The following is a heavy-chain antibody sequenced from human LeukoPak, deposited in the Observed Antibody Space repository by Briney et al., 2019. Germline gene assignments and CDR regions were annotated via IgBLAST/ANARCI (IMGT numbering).Heavy chain of an antibody. D-gene: IGHD6-13*01. CDR2: ISGGTGGST. Sequence: QPGGSLRLSCAASGFTFNDYAINWVRQAPGKGLEWGSVISGGTGGSTYYADSVKGRFTISRDNSKNTLYLQMNSLRAEDTAVYYCAKRGSSSWTQFDYWGQGTLVTVSS. CDR3: AKRGSSSWTQFDY. J-gene: IGHJ4*02. V-gene: IGHV3-23*01. CDR1: GFTFNDYA.